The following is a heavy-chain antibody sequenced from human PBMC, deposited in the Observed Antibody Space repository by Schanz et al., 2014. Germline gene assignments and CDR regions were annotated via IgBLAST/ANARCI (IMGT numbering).Heavy chain of an antibody. Sequence: EVQLVESGGGLVQPGGSLRLSCAASGFTFSSYWMHWVRQAPGKGLVWISRINSDGSSASYADSVKGRFTISRDNAQNTLYLQMTRERAADSAVYYCTRGSGSRSYGWYYDSWGQGTLVTVSS. D-gene: IGHD3-10*01. CDR2: INSDGSSA. J-gene: IGHJ4*02. CDR3: TRGSGSRSYGWYYDS. CDR1: GFTFSSYW. V-gene: IGHV3-74*01.